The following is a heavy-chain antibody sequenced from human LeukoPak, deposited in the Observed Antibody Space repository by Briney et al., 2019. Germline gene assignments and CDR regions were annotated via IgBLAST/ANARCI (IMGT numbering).Heavy chain of an antibody. J-gene: IGHJ4*02. CDR1: GGSFSGYY. V-gene: IGHV4-34*01. CDR2: INHSGST. CDR3: AREHCGGDCYSFDY. D-gene: IGHD2-21*02. Sequence: PSETLSLTCAVYGGSFSGYYWSWIRQPPGKGLEWIGEINHSGSTNYNPSLKSRVTISVDTSKNQFSLKLSSVTAADTAVYYCAREHCGGDCYSFDYWGQGTLVTVSS.